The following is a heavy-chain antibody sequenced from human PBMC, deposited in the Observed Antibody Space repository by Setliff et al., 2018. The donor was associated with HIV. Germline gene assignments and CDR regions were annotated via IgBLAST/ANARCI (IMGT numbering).Heavy chain of an antibody. CDR3: ARQTLSYKHYYDSSFYYPILYFAS. CDR2: IYYSGDT. J-gene: IGHJ4*02. CDR1: GGSISSSNYY. V-gene: IGHV4-39*01. D-gene: IGHD3-22*01. Sequence: SETLSLTCTVSGGSISSSNYYRGWIRQPPGKGLDWIGSIYYSGDTYYNPSLKSRLTISVNTSKNQFSLTLSSLTAADTAVYYGARQTLSYKHYYDSSFYYPILYFASWGQGTLVTVSS.